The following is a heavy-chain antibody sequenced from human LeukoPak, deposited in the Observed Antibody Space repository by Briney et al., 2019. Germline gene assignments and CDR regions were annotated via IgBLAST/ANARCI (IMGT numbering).Heavy chain of an antibody. CDR1: GGSFSGYY. J-gene: IGHJ4*02. Sequence: PSETLSLTCAVYGGSFSGYYWSWIRQPPGKGLEWIGEINRSGSTNYNPSLKSRVTISVDTSKNQLSLKLSSVTAADTAVYYCARSGGDGYNSPSYWGQGTLVTVSS. D-gene: IGHD5-24*01. CDR2: INRSGST. CDR3: ARSGGDGYNSPSY. V-gene: IGHV4-34*01.